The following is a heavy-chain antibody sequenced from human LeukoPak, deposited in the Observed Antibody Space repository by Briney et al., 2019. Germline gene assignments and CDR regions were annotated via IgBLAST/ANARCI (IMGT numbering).Heavy chain of an antibody. CDR2: VSYDGSNK. CDR3: AKGIAAAGTFYFDY. CDR1: GFTFSSYG. Sequence: PGGSLRLSCAASGFTFSSYGMHWVRQAPGKGLEWVAVVSYDGSNKYYADSVKGRFTISRDNSKNTLYLQMNSLRAEDTAVYYCAKGIAAAGTFYFDYWGQGTLVTVSS. D-gene: IGHD6-13*01. J-gene: IGHJ4*02. V-gene: IGHV3-30*18.